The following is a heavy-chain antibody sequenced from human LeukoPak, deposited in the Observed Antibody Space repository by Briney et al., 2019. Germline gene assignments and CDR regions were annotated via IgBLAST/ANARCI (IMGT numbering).Heavy chain of an antibody. CDR1: GGSISSSTW. J-gene: IGHJ4*02. V-gene: IGHV4-4*02. D-gene: IGHD2-15*01. CDR3: ASKSDGCSGSRCSNQFDY. Sequence: PSGTLSLTCAVSGGSISSSTWWSWVRQPPGKGLEWIGEIHHGGSSNYNTSLKSRVTISIDKPKKQFSLELNSVTAADTAVYYCASKSDGCSGSRCSNQFDYWGQGTLVTVSS. CDR2: IHHGGSS.